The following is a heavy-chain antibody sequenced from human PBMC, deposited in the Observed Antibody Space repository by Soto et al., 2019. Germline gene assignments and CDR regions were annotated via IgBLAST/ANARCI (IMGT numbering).Heavy chain of an antibody. V-gene: IGHV4-59*01. D-gene: IGHD2-8*02. CDR3: ARGGVVWTFDY. CDR2: IYYSGST. Sequence: SETLSLTCTVSGGSISSYYWSWIRQPPGKGLEWIGYIYYSGSTNYNPSLKSRVTISVDTSKNQFSLKLSSVTAADTAVYYCARGGVVWTFDYWGQGTLVTVSS. CDR1: GGSISSYY. J-gene: IGHJ4*02.